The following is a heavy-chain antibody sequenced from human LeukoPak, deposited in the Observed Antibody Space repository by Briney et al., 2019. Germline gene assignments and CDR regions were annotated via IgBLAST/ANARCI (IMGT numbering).Heavy chain of an antibody. D-gene: IGHD5-24*01. J-gene: IGHJ3*02. Sequence: SETLSLTCAVSGGSFSGYYWSWIRQPPGKGLEWVGEINHSGSTNYNPSLKSRVTISVDTSKNQFSLKLSSVTAADTAVYYCARATRDGYNYRGDAFDIWGQGTMVTVSS. CDR1: GGSFSGYY. CDR3: ARATRDGYNYRGDAFDI. CDR2: INHSGST. V-gene: IGHV4-34*01.